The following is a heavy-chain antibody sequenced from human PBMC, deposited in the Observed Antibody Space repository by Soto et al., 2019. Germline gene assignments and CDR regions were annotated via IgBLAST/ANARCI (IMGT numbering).Heavy chain of an antibody. V-gene: IGHV3-23*01. CDR1: GFTFSSYW. Sequence: GGSLRLSCAASGFTFSSYWMTWVRQAPGKGLEWVSAISGSGGTTYYADFVKGRFTISRDNSKNTLYLQMNSLRAEDTAVYYCAKCQDYQLQHYYYFYYMDVWGKGTTVTVSS. D-gene: IGHD2-2*01. J-gene: IGHJ6*03. CDR3: AKCQDYQLQHYYYFYYMDV. CDR2: ISGSGGTT.